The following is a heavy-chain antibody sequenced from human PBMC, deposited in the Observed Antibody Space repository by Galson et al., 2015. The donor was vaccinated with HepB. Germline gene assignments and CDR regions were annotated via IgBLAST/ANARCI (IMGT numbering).Heavy chain of an antibody. CDR3: AREGGYCSSTSCYVGYYYMDV. V-gene: IGHV1-18*01. CDR2: ISAYNGNT. CDR1: GGTFSSYA. J-gene: IGHJ6*03. Sequence: SVKVSCKASGGTFSSYAISWVRQAPGQGLEWMGWISAYNGNTNYAQKLQGRVTMTTDTSTSTAYMELRSLRSDDTAVYYCAREGGYCSSTSCYVGYYYMDVWGKGTTVTVSS. D-gene: IGHD2-2*01.